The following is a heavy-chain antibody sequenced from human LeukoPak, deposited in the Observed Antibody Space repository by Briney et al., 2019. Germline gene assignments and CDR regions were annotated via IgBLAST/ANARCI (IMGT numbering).Heavy chain of an antibody. CDR1: GGSISSHN. V-gene: IGHV4-4*07. Sequence: SETLSLTCSVSGGSISSHNWSWIRQAAGKGLEWIGHISASGTTNYNPSLKSRVTMSVDTSDIQFSLKLSSVTAADTAVYYCARAYTSSCRWFDPWGQGTLVTVSS. CDR3: ARAYTSSCRWFDP. D-gene: IGHD6-13*01. J-gene: IGHJ5*02. CDR2: ISASGTT.